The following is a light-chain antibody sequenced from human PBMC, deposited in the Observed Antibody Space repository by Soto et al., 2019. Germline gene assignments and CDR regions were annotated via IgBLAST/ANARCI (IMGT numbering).Light chain of an antibody. CDR2: GAS. CDR1: QSVSNNY. J-gene: IGKJ4*01. CDR3: QQYGSSPLT. Sequence: EIVLTQSPGTLSLSPGERATLSCRAIQSVSNNYLAWYQQKPGQAPRLLIYGASSRATGIPDRFSGSGSGTDFTLTISRLEPEDFAVYYCQQYGSSPLTFGGGTKV. V-gene: IGKV3-20*01.